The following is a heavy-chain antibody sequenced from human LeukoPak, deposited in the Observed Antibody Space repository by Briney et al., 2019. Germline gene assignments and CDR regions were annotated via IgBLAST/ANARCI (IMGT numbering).Heavy chain of an antibody. D-gene: IGHD1-26*01. Sequence: GGSLRLSCEASGFTFSSYWMSWVRQAPGKGLEWVANIRDDGGEIYYVDSVKGRFTISRDNAKSSLFLQMNSLRAEDAAVYYCARDKPRGSYYGSIFDSWGQGTLVTVSS. CDR1: GFTFSSYW. V-gene: IGHV3-7*01. CDR3: ARDKPRGSYYGSIFDS. CDR2: IRDDGGEI. J-gene: IGHJ4*02.